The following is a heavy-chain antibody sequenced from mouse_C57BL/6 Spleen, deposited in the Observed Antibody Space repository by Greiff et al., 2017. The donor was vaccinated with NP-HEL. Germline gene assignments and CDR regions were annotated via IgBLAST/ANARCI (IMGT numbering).Heavy chain of an antibody. Sequence: QVHVKQPGAELVKPGASVKLSCKASGYTFTSYWMYWVKQRPGRGLEWIGRIDPNSGGTKYNEKFKSKATLTVDKPSSTAYMQLSRLTSEDSAVSYCARGSYDYDGVWYAMDYWGQGTSVTVSS. CDR3: ARGSYDYDGVWYAMDY. V-gene: IGHV1-72*01. CDR2: IDPNSGGT. CDR1: GYTFTSYW. J-gene: IGHJ4*01. D-gene: IGHD2-4*01.